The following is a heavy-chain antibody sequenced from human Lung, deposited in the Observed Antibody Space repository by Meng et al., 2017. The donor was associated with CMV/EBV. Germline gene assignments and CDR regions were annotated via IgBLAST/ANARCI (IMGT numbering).Heavy chain of an antibody. CDR1: GFTFSTYD. D-gene: IGHD1-14*01. J-gene: IGHJ4*02. CDR2: IGTVGDT. CDR3: ARYRSPNHFDY. V-gene: IGHV3-13*01. Sequence: SCTASGFTFSTYDFHWVRQPTGKGLEWVSFIGTVGDTYSIGSVKGRFIISREDAKNSVYLQMNGLRDGDKGLYYCARYRSPNHFDYWGQGALVTVSS.